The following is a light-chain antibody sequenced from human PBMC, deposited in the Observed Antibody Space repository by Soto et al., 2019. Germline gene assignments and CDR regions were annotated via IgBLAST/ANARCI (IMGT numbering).Light chain of an antibody. CDR3: QQYNNWPPET. CDR1: QSVSSY. CDR2: NAS. J-gene: IGKJ1*01. V-gene: IGKV3-11*01. Sequence: EIVLTQSPATLSLSPGERATLSCRASQSVSSYLAWYHQKPGQAPRLLIYNASNRATGIPPRFSGSGSGTDFTLTISSLQSEDFAVYYYQQYNNWPPETFGQGTKVDIK.